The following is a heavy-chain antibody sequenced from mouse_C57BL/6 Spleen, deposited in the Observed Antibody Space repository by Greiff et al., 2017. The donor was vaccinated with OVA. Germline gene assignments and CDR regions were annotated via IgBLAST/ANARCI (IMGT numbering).Heavy chain of an antibody. J-gene: IGHJ3*01. Sequence: EVQLVESGGGLVKPGGSLKLSCAASGFTFSDYGMHWVRQAPEKGLEWVAYISSGSSTIYYADTVKGRFTISRDNAKNTLFLQMTSLRSEDTAMYYCARNLYDGSAWFAYWGQGTLVTVSA. CDR1: GFTFSDYG. CDR2: ISSGSSTI. V-gene: IGHV5-17*01. D-gene: IGHD1-1*01. CDR3: ARNLYDGSAWFAY.